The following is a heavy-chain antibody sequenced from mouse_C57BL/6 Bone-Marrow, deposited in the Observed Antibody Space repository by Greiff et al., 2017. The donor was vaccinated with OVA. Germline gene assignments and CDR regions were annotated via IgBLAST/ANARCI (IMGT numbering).Heavy chain of an antibody. J-gene: IGHJ1*03. D-gene: IGHD1-1*02. CDR1: GFTFSDYG. CDR2: ISSGSSNI. Sequence: EVQRVESGGGLVKPGGSLKLSCAASGFTFSDYGMHWVRQAPEKGLEWVAHISSGSSNIYYADTVKGRFTISRDNAKNTLFLQMTSLRSEDTAMYCSSSLHVLWHRYFDIWGTGNTVTVSA. V-gene: IGHV5-17*01. CDR3: SSLHVLWHRYFDI.